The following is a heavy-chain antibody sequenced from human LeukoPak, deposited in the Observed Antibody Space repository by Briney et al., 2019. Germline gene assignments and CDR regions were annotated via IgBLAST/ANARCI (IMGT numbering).Heavy chain of an antibody. Sequence: SETLSLSRTVSGGSISSSSYYWGWIRQPPGKGLEWIGSIYYSGSTYYNPSLKSRVTISVDTSKNQFSLKLSSVTAADTAVYYCARLLIPGIAVAGTPGGWFDPWGQRLMVTVSS. CDR2: IYYSGST. CDR1: GGSISSSSYY. CDR3: ARLLIPGIAVAGTPGGWFDP. J-gene: IGHJ5*02. D-gene: IGHD6-19*01. V-gene: IGHV4-39*01.